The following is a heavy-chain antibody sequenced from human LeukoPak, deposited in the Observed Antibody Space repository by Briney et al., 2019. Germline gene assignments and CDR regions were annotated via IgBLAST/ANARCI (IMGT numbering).Heavy chain of an antibody. D-gene: IGHD2-8*02. Sequence: SETLSLTCTVSGGSISSSSYYWGWIRQPPGKGLEWIGSIYYSGSTYYNPSLKSRVTISVDTSKNQFSLKLRSVTAADTAVYFCARDTGTGDFEYWGLGVLVTVS. CDR2: IYYSGST. V-gene: IGHV4-39*07. CDR1: GGSISSSSYY. CDR3: ARDTGTGDFEY. J-gene: IGHJ4*02.